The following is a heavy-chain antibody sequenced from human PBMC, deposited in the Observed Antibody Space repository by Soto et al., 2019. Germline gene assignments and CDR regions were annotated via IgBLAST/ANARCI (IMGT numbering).Heavy chain of an antibody. CDR3: ARTYYYDSSGYLHGMDV. CDR2: IDPSDSYT. CDR1: GYSFTSYW. Sequence: GESLKISCKGSGYSFTSYWISWVRQMPGKGLEWMGRIDPSDSYTNYSPSFQGHVTISADKSISTAYLQWSSLKASDTAMYYCARTYYYDSSGYLHGMDVWGQGTTVTVSS. J-gene: IGHJ6*02. D-gene: IGHD3-22*01. V-gene: IGHV5-10-1*01.